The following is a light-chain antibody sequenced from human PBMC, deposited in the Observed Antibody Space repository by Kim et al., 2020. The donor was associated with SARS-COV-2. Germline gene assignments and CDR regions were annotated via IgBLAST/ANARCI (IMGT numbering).Light chain of an antibody. V-gene: IGKV3-20*01. J-gene: IGKJ4*01. CDR3: QQYGSSPLT. CDR1: QSVSSSY. Sequence: SPGERATRSCRASQSVSSSYLAWYQQKPGQGPRLLIYGASSRATGIPDRFSGSGSGTDFTLTISRLEPEDFAVDYCQQYGSSPLTFGGGTKVDIK. CDR2: GAS.